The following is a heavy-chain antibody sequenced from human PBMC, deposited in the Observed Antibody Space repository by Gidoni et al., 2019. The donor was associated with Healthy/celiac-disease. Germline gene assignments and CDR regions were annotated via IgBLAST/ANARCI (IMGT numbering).Heavy chain of an antibody. J-gene: IGHJ4*02. Sequence: QVQLQESGPGLVKPSETLSLTCTVSGGSISSYYWSWIRQPPGKGLEWIGYIYYSGRTNYNPSIKSRVTISVDTSKNQFSLKLSSVTAADTAVYYCARSKWEPPLLDYWGQGTLVTVSS. CDR2: IYYSGRT. V-gene: IGHV4-59*01. CDR3: ARSKWEPPLLDY. D-gene: IGHD1-26*01. CDR1: GGSISSYY.